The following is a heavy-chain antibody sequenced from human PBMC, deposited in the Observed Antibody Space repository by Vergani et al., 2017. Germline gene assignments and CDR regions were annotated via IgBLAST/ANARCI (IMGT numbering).Heavy chain of an antibody. J-gene: IGHJ4*02. Sequence: QVQLVQSGAEVKKPGSSVKVSCKASGGTFSSYAISWVRQAPGQGLEWMGIINPSGGSTSYAQKFQGRVTMTRDTSTSTVYMELSSLRSEDTAVYYCARNVENGDYGLGYWGQGTLVTVSS. CDR3: ARNVENGDYGLGY. CDR2: INPSGGST. V-gene: IGHV1-46*01. D-gene: IGHD4-17*01. CDR1: GGTFSSYA.